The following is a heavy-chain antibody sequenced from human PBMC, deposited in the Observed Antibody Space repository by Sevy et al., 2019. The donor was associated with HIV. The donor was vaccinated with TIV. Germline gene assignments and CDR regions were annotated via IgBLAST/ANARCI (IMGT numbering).Heavy chain of an antibody. J-gene: IGHJ4*02. D-gene: IGHD3-22*01. CDR1: GFTFSSSV. CDR2: ISYDGNNK. V-gene: IGHV3-30*03. Sequence: GGSLRLSCVASGFTFSSSVIHWVRQAPGKGLEWVGVISYDGNNKYYADSVKGRFTISRDNSKNTLYLQMNSLRADDTAVYYCARDQSQRSGYFQYFDYWGQGTLVTVSS. CDR3: ARDQSQRSGYFQYFDY.